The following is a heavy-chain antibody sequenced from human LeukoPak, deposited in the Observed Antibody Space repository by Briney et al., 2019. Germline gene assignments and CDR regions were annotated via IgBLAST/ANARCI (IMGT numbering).Heavy chain of an antibody. Sequence: PETLSLTCTVSGGPISSYYWSWIRQPPGKGLEWIGYIYYSGSTSYNPSLKSRVTISVDTSKNQFSLKLSSVTAADTAVYYCARDNSVRDEAWWFNPWGQGTLVTVSS. J-gene: IGHJ5*02. D-gene: IGHD5-24*01. CDR2: IYYSGST. V-gene: IGHV4-59*01. CDR1: GGPISSYY. CDR3: ARDNSVRDEAWWFNP.